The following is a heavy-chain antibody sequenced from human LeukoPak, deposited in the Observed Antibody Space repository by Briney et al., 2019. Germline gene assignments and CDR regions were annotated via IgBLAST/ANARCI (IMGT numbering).Heavy chain of an antibody. J-gene: IGHJ4*02. Sequence: EASVKVSCKASGGTFSSYAISWVRQAPGQGLEWMGGIIPIFGTASYAQKFQGRVTITTDESTSTAYMELSSLRSEDTAVYYCARSDYGDYGALGYWGQGTLVTVSS. CDR3: ARSDYGDYGALGY. CDR2: IIPIFGTA. V-gene: IGHV1-69*05. CDR1: GGTFSSYA. D-gene: IGHD4-17*01.